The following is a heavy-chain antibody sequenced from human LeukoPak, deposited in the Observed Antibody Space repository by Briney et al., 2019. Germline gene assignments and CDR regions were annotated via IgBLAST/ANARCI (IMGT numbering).Heavy chain of an antibody. CDR2: ISGSGGST. J-gene: IGHJ4*02. D-gene: IGHD4-17*01. CDR3: AKDGGDYGVVDY. V-gene: IGHV3-23*01. CDR1: GFTFSSYA. Sequence: GGSLRLSCAASGFTFSSYAMSWVRQAPGKGLEWVSAISGSGGSTYYAGSVKGRFTISRDNSKNTLYLQMNSLRAEDTAVYYCAKDGGDYGVVDYWGQGTLVTVSS.